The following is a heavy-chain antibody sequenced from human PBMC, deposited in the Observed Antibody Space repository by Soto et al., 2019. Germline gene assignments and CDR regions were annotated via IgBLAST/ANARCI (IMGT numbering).Heavy chain of an antibody. V-gene: IGHV4-31*03. CDR1: GGSISSGGYY. CDR3: AREEGDSSGWGLDAFDI. Sequence: QVQLQESGPGLVKPSQTLSLTCTVSGGSISSGGYYWSWIRQHPGKGLEWIGYIYYSGSTYYNPSLKSRVTISEDTSKNQFSLKLSSVTAADTAVYYCAREEGDSSGWGLDAFDIWGQGTMVTVSS. D-gene: IGHD3-22*01. CDR2: IYYSGST. J-gene: IGHJ3*02.